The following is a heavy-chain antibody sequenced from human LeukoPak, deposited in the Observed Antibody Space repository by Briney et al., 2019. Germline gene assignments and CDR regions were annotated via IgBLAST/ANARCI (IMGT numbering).Heavy chain of an antibody. CDR1: GFTFSSYG. V-gene: IGHV3-30*02. CDR3: AKDRVPYSSSSSYFQH. J-gene: IGHJ1*01. Sequence: GGSLRLSCAASGFTFSSYGMHWVRQAPGKGLEWVAFIRFDGSNKRYVESVKGRFTISRDDSKNTLFLQMNSLRAEDTAVYYCAKDRVPYSSSSSYFQHWGQGTLVTVSS. CDR2: IRFDGSNK. D-gene: IGHD6-6*01.